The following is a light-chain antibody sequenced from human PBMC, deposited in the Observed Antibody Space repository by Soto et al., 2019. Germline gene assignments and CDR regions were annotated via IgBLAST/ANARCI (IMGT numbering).Light chain of an antibody. Sequence: QSVLTQPPSVSGAPGQRVTISCTGSSSNIGAGCDVHWYQQLPGTVPKVLIYGNSHRPSGVPDRFSGSKSGTSASLAITGLQPEDEADYYCQSHDSSLSAYVFGTGTKLTVL. CDR1: SSNIGAGCD. CDR2: GNS. V-gene: IGLV1-40*01. CDR3: QSHDSSLSAYV. J-gene: IGLJ1*01.